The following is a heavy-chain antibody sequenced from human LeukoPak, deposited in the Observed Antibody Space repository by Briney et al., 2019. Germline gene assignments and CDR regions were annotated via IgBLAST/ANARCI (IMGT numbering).Heavy chain of an antibody. CDR3: ARGGRIQLWLLSSYFDL. CDR2: IYYSGST. Sequence: SETLSLTCTVSGGSISSYYWSWIRQPPGKGLEWIGYIYYSGSTNYNPSLKSRVTISVDTSKNQFSLKLSSVTAAYTAVYYCARGGRIQLWLLSSYFDLWGRGTLVTVSS. V-gene: IGHV4-59*01. CDR1: GGSISSYY. J-gene: IGHJ2*01. D-gene: IGHD5-18*01.